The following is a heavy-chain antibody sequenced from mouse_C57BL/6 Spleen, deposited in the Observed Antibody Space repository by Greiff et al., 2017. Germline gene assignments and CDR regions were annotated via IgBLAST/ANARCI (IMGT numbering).Heavy chain of an antibody. CDR2: IWSGGST. V-gene: IGHV2-2*01. D-gene: IGHD2-5*01. CDR1: GFSLTSYG. CDR3: ASSYSNHYAMDY. J-gene: IGHJ4*01. Sequence: QVQLQQSGPGLVQPSQCLSITCTVSGFSLTSYGVHWVLQSPGKGLEWLGVIWSGGSTDYNAAFISRLSISKDNSKSQVFFKMNSLQADDTAIYYCASSYSNHYAMDYWGQGTSVTVSS.